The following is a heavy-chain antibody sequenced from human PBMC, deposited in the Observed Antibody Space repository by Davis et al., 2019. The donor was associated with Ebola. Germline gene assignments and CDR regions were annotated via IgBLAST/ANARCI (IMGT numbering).Heavy chain of an antibody. CDR3: ARTSIVGTTTTASDI. D-gene: IGHD1-26*01. CDR1: GYSFSNYG. Sequence: ASVKVSCKASGYSFSNYGISWVRLAPGQGLEWMGWISAYNGNTNYAQILQGRVTMTTDTSTGTAYMELRSLRSDDTAVYFCARTSIVGTTTTASDIWGQGTKVTVSS. V-gene: IGHV1-18*01. J-gene: IGHJ3*02. CDR2: ISAYNGNT.